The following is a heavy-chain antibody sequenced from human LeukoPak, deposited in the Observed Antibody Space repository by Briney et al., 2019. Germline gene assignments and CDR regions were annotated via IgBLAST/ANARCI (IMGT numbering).Heavy chain of an antibody. CDR2: ISSSSSTI. CDR1: GFTFSYYS. D-gene: IGHD3-16*01. V-gene: IGHV3-48*04. CDR3: GRDLGGRSSY. J-gene: IGHJ4*02. Sequence: GGSLRLSCAASGFTFSYYSMNWVRQAPGKGLEWVSYISSSSSTIFYADSVKGRFTISRDNAQSTLYLQMHSLSAEDTAIYYCGRDLGGRSSYWGQGALVTVSS.